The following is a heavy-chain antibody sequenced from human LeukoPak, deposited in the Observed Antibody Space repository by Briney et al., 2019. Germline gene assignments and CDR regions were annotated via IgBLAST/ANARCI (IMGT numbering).Heavy chain of an antibody. D-gene: IGHD1-26*01. CDR1: GGTFSSYA. V-gene: IGHV1-46*01. CDR3: ARDNSGSYPRAFDI. J-gene: IGHJ3*02. CDR2: INPSGGST. Sequence: ASVKVSCKASGGTFSSYAISWVRQAPGQGLEWMGIINPSGGSTSYAQKFQGRVTMTRDTSTSTVYMEPSSLRSEDTAVYYCARDNSGSYPRAFDIWGQGTMVTVSS.